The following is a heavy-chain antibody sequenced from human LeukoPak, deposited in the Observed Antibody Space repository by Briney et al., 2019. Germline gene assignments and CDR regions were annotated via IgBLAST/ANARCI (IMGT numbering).Heavy chain of an antibody. CDR3: AKDEEAYDYVWGSDYYFDY. CDR2: ISGSGGNT. J-gene: IGHJ4*02. V-gene: IGHV3-23*01. D-gene: IGHD3-16*01. CDR1: GFTFSSYA. Sequence: GGSLRLSCAASGFTFSSYAMSWVRQAPGKGLEWVSAISGSGGNTYYADSVKGRFTISRDNSKNTLYLQMNSLRAEDTAVYYCAKDEEAYDYVWGSDYYFDYWGQGTLVTVSS.